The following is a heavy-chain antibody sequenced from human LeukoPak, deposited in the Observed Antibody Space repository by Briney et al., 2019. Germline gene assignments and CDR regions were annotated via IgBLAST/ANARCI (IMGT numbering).Heavy chain of an antibody. CDR3: AKDSFGVDIVATNPYYFDY. CDR1: RFTFSSYA. Sequence: GGSLRLSCAASRFTFSSYAMSWVRQAPGKGLEWVSGDNGSGGSTYYADSVKGRFTISRDNSKNTLYLQMNSLRAEDTAVYYCAKDSFGVDIVATNPYYFDYWGQGTLVTVSS. J-gene: IGHJ4*02. V-gene: IGHV3-23*01. CDR2: DNGSGGST. D-gene: IGHD5-12*01.